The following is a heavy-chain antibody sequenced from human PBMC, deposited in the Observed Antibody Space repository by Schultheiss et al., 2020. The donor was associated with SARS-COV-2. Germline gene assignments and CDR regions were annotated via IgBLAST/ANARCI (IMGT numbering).Heavy chain of an antibody. J-gene: IGHJ6*02. CDR1: GFTFSTYW. V-gene: IGHV3-66*01. Sequence: GGSLRLSCAASGFTFSTYWIHWVRQAPGKGLEWVSVIYSGGNTYYGDSVRGRFTISRDNSKNTLYLQMNSLRAEDTAVYYCARDYDSSGYYSYYGMDVWGQGTTVTVSS. D-gene: IGHD3-22*01. CDR3: ARDYDSSGYYSYYGMDV. CDR2: IYSGGNT.